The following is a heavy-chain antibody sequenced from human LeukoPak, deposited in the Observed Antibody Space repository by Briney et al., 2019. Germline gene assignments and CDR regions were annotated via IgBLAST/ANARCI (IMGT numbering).Heavy chain of an antibody. CDR2: IYSGGST. D-gene: IGHD7-27*01. CDR3: ARAHNWGDFDY. J-gene: IGHJ4*02. Sequence: GGSRRLSCAASGFTVSSNYMSGVRQAPGKGLEWVSVIYSGGSTYYADSVKGRFTISRDNSKNTLYLQMNSLRAEDTAVYYCARAHNWGDFDYWGQGTLVTVSS. CDR1: GFTVSSNY. V-gene: IGHV3-53*01.